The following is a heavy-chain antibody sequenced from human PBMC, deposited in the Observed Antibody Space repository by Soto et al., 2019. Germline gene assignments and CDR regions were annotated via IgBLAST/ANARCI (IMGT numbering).Heavy chain of an antibody. D-gene: IGHD6-13*01. CDR1: GYTFTSYA. CDR2: INAGSGNT. V-gene: IGHV1-3*01. Sequence: ASVKVSCKASGYTFTSYAMHWVRQAPGQRLEWMGWINAGSGNTKYSQKFQGRVTITRDTSASTAYMELSSLRSEDTAVYYCARGSVYSSSWPFDYWGQGTLVTVSS. CDR3: ARGSVYSSSWPFDY. J-gene: IGHJ4*02.